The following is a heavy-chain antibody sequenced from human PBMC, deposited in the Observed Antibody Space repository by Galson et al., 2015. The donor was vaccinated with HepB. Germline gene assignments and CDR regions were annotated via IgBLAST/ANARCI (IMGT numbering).Heavy chain of an antibody. CDR1: GFTFSSYG. CDR2: ISYDGSNK. D-gene: IGHD2-15*01. CDR3: AKVGTRYCSGGSCYTHIDY. V-gene: IGHV3-30*18. Sequence: SLRLSCAASGFTFSSYGMHWVRQAPGKGLEWVAVISYDGSNKYYADSVKGRFTISRDNSKNTLYLQMNSLRAEDTAVYYCAKVGTRYCSGGSCYTHIDYWGREPWSPSPQ. J-gene: IGHJ4*02.